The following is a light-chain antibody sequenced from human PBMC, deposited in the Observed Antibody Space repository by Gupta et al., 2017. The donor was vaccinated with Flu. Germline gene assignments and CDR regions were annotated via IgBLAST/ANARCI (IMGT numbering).Light chain of an antibody. V-gene: IGLV3-1*01. J-gene: IGLJ2*01. CDR1: HLGDIY. Sequence: SYDLTQPPSVSVSPGHTASITCSGDHLGDIYVSWYQQKPGQSPVLVIYKDCQRPAGIPERFSGYNSGTTATLTMTGTQAMDEDDYYCQAWDSGTCGFGGGTKLTVL. CDR3: QAWDSGTCG. CDR2: KDC.